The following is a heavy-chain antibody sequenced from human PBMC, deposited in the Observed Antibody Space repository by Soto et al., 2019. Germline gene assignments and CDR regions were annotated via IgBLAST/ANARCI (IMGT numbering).Heavy chain of an antibody. J-gene: IGHJ6*02. V-gene: IGHV4-31*03. CDR1: GGSISSGGFY. Sequence: TLSLTCIVSGGSISSGGFYWICIRQHPWKGLEWIGFFYDTGSTYYNASLKSRLTISVDRSNNQFSLKLNSVTAADTAVYYCARGPRQLGGSYYYGLDVWGQGTTVTVSS. CDR2: FYDTGST. CDR3: ARGPRQLGGSYYYGLDV. D-gene: IGHD1-1*01.